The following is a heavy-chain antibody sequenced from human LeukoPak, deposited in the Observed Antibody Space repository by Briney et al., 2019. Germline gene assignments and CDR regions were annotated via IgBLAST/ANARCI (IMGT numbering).Heavy chain of an antibody. J-gene: IGHJ4*02. Sequence: GGSLRLSCAASGFTFSSFGMSWVRQAPGKGLEWVSAITGSGRSTYYADSVKGRLTVSRDNSKNTLYLQMNSLRAEDTALYYCARGNPFGYYDPYFDYWGQGTLVTVSS. D-gene: IGHD3-3*01. CDR2: ITGSGRST. CDR3: ARGNPFGYYDPYFDY. CDR1: GFTFSSFG. V-gene: IGHV3-23*01.